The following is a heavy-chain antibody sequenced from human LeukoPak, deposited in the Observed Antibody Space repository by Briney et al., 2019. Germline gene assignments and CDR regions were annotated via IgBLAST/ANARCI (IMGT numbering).Heavy chain of an antibody. CDR2: INPNSGGT. V-gene: IGHV1-2*06. D-gene: IGHD3-10*01. CDR3: ARDPLGETMVRGVTYYYYGMDV. Sequence: ASVKVSCKASGYTFTGYYMHWVRQAPGQGLEWMGRINPNSGGTNYAQKFQGRVTMTRDTSISTAYMGLSRLRSDDTAVYYCARDPLGETMVRGVTYYYYGMDVWGQGTTVTVSS. CDR1: GYTFTGYY. J-gene: IGHJ6*02.